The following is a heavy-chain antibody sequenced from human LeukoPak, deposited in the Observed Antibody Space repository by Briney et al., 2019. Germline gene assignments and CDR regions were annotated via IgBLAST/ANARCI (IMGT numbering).Heavy chain of an antibody. CDR1: GFTFSSYA. CDR3: ARVDNSDSGSYFDY. Sequence: GGSLRLSCAASGFTFSSYAMSWVRQAPGKGLEWVSAISGSGGSTYYADSVKGRFTISRDTSKNTLYLQMNSLRAEDTALYYCARVDNSDSGSYFDYWGQGTLVTVSS. J-gene: IGHJ4*02. V-gene: IGHV3-23*01. D-gene: IGHD4-11*01. CDR2: ISGSGGST.